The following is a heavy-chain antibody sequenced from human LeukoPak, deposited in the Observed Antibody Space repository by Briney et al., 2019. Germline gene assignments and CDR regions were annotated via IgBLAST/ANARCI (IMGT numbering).Heavy chain of an antibody. CDR1: GFTFSSYA. D-gene: IGHD6-6*01. V-gene: IGHV3-64*01. CDR2: ISSNGGST. J-gene: IGHJ5*02. Sequence: GGSLRLSCAASGFTFSSYAMHWVRQAPGKGLEYVSAISSNGGSTYYANSVKGRFTISRDDSKNTLYLQMGSLRAEDMAVYYCARGGYSSSSGWFDPWGQGTLVTVSS. CDR3: ARGGYSSSSGWFDP.